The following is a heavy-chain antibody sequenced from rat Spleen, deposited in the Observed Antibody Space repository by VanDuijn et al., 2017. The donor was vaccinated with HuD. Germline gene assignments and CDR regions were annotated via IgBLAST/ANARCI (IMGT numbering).Heavy chain of an antibody. CDR1: GYKNNNYW. Sequence: EVQLVESGGGLVQPGRSLKLSCVASGYKNNNYWMSWIRQAPGKGLEWVASITNTGGSIYYPDSVKGRFTISRDNAQNTLYLQMNSLRSEDTATYYCTRGGRPTYVMDAWGQGASVTVSS. J-gene: IGHJ4*01. D-gene: IGHD1-11*01. V-gene: IGHV5-31*01. CDR3: TRGGRPTYVMDA. CDR2: ITNTGGSI.